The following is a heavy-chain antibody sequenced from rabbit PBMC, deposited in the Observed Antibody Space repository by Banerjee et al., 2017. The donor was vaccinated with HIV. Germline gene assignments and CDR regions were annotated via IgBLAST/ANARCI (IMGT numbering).Heavy chain of an antibody. J-gene: IGHJ4*01. D-gene: IGHD4-2*01. CDR3: ARDYAGDASVYFDL. CDR1: GIDFSGLYY. V-gene: IGHV1S45*01. CDR2: IDPIFGST. Sequence: QQHLEESGGGLVKAGGTLTLTCKASGIDFSGLYYMCWVRQAPGKGLEWIGYIDPIFGSTYYASWAKGRFTISKTSSTTVTLQMTSLTAADTATYFCARDYAGDASVYFDLWGPGTLVTVS.